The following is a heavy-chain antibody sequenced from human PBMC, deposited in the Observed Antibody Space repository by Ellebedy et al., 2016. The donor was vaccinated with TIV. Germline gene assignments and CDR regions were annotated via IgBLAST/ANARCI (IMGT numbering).Heavy chain of an antibody. J-gene: IGHJ5*02. CDR2: IYYSGST. V-gene: IGHV4-39*01. Sequence: MPSETLSLTCTVSGGSISSRSYYWGWIRQPPGKGLEWIGSIYYSGSTYYNPSLKSRVTISVDTSKNPFSLKLSSVTAEDTAVYYCARQYEQPQTNWFDPWGQGTLVTVSS. CDR1: GGSISSRSYY. CDR3: ARQYEQPQTNWFDP. D-gene: IGHD6-13*01.